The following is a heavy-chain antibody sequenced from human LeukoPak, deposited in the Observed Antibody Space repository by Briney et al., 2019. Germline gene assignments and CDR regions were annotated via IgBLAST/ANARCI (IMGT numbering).Heavy chain of an antibody. CDR2: IYYSGTT. J-gene: IGHJ5*02. CDR1: GGSISSGDYY. V-gene: IGHV4-61*08. Sequence: PSETLSLTCTVSGGSISSGDYYWSWIRQPPGKGLEWIGYIYYSGTTIYNPSLKSRLTISLDTSKNQFSLNLSSVTAADTAVYYCARDETHFYGSGSSNRFDPWGQGILVTVSS. D-gene: IGHD3-10*01. CDR3: ARDETHFYGSGSSNRFDP.